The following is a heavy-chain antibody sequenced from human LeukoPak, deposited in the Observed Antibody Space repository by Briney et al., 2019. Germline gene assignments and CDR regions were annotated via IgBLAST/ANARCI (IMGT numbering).Heavy chain of an antibody. J-gene: IGHJ4*02. CDR2: IIPIFGTA. CDR3: ARDASGSWYSPTPFDY. D-gene: IGHD6-13*01. Sequence: SVKVSCKASGGTFSSYAISWVRQAPGQGLEWMGRIIPIFGTANYAQKFQGRVTITTDESTSTAYMELSSLRSEDTAVYYCARDASGSWYSPTPFDYWGQGTLVTVSS. V-gene: IGHV1-69*05. CDR1: GGTFSSYA.